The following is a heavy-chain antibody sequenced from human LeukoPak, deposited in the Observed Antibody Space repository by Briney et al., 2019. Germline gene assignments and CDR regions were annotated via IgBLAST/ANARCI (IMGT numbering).Heavy chain of an antibody. CDR2: ISSSGSTI. Sequence: PGGSLRLSCAASGFTFSSYEMNWVRQAPGKGLEWVSYISSSGSTIYYADSVKGRFTISRDNAKNSLYLQMNSLRAEDTAVYYCARDRYYYYDSSGYHDYWGQGTLVTVSS. D-gene: IGHD3-22*01. J-gene: IGHJ4*02. V-gene: IGHV3-48*03. CDR1: GFTFSSYE. CDR3: ARDRYYYYDSSGYHDY.